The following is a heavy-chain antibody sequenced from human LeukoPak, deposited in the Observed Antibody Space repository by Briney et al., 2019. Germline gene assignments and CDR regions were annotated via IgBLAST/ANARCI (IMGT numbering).Heavy chain of an antibody. CDR2: IKQDGSEK. CDR1: GFTFSSYW. J-gene: IGHJ4*02. D-gene: IGHD2-21*02. Sequence: GGSLRLSCVVSGFTFSSYWMSWVRQAPGKGLEWVANIKQDGSEKYYVDSVKGRFTMSRDNAKNSLYLQMNSLRAEDTAVYYCARDPAEEYCGGDCYHDYWGQGTLVTVSS. V-gene: IGHV3-7*01. CDR3: ARDPAEEYCGGDCYHDY.